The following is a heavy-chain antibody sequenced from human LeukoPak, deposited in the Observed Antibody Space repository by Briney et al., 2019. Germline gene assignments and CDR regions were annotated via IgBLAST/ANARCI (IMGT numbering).Heavy chain of an antibody. V-gene: IGHV1-69*04. CDR3: ARASIVATIILDY. Sequence: SVKVSCKASGGTFSSYAISWVRQAPGQGLEWMGRIIPILGIANYAQKFQGRVTITADKSTSTAYMELSSLRSEDTAVYYCARASIVATIILDYWGQGTLATVSS. CDR1: GGTFSSYA. CDR2: IIPILGIA. D-gene: IGHD5-12*01. J-gene: IGHJ4*02.